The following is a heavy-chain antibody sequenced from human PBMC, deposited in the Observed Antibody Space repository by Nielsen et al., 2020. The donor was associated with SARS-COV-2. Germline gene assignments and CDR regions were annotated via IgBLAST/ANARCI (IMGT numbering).Heavy chain of an antibody. J-gene: IGHJ4*02. V-gene: IGHV4-39*02. Sequence: SETLSLTCTVSGGSVSSSSYYWDWIRQPPGKGLEWIGSIYYSGSTYYNPSLKSRVTISVDTSKNHFSLKLSSVTAADTAVYYCAGRAGTYFDYWGQGTLVTVSS. CDR2: IYYSGST. CDR1: GGSVSSSSYY. D-gene: IGHD3/OR15-3a*01. CDR3: AGRAGTYFDY.